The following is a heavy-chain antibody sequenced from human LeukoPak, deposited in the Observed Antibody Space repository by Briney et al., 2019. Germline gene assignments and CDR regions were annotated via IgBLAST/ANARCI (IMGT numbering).Heavy chain of an antibody. J-gene: IGHJ4*02. CDR3: AKDMTAATTHNFDY. V-gene: IGHV3-9*01. CDR1: GFTFGDYA. Sequence: PGGSLRLSCAASGFTFGDYAMHWVRQAPGKGLEWVSGISWNSGSIGYADSVKGRFTIFRDNAKNSLYLQMNSLRAEDTALYYCAKDMTAATTHNFDYWGQGTLVTVSS. CDR2: ISWNSGSI. D-gene: IGHD2-15*01.